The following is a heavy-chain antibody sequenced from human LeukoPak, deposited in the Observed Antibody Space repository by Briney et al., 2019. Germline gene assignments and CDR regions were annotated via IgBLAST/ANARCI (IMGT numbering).Heavy chain of an antibody. CDR2: ISGSGGST. Sequence: GGSLRLSCAASGFTFSSYAMSWVRQAPGKGLEWVSAISGSGGSTYYADSVKGRFTISRDNSKNTLYLQMNSLRAEDTAVYYCARDYRRIVGATFDYWGQGTLVTVSS. CDR3: ARDYRRIVGATFDY. J-gene: IGHJ4*02. CDR1: GFTFSSYA. V-gene: IGHV3-23*01. D-gene: IGHD1-26*01.